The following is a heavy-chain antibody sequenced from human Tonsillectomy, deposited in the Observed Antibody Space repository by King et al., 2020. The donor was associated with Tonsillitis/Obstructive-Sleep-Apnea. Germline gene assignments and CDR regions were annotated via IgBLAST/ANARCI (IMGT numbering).Heavy chain of an antibody. Sequence: QLVQSGAEVKKPGASVRVACKTSGYTFTTYGSNWVRQAPGQGREWMGWISAYNGNTNNAQKLQGRATMTTDTSTSTAYIDLRSLRSDGTAVYYCARDRFDPWGQGTLVTVSS. CDR1: GYTFTTYG. D-gene: IGHD3-16*01. CDR3: ARDRFDP. V-gene: IGHV1-18*01. CDR2: ISAYNGNT. J-gene: IGHJ5*02.